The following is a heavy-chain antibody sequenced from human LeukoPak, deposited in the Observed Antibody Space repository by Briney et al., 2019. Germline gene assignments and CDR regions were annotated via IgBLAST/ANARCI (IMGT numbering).Heavy chain of an antibody. Sequence: GESLKISCAASGFTFSSYEMNWVRQAPGKGLEWVSYISSSGTTIYYADSVKGRFTISRDNAKNSLYLQMNSLRAEDTAVYYCARQVTIFGVLTMDVWGKGTTVTVSS. J-gene: IGHJ6*03. V-gene: IGHV3-48*03. D-gene: IGHD3-3*01. CDR2: ISSSGTTI. CDR1: GFTFSSYE. CDR3: ARQVTIFGVLTMDV.